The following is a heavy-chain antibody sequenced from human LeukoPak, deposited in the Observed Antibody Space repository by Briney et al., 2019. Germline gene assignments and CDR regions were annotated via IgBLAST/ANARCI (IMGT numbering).Heavy chain of an antibody. D-gene: IGHD3-22*01. CDR2: IYYTGST. J-gene: IGHJ4*02. V-gene: IGHV4-59*12. CDR1: GGSISTYY. Sequence: SETLSLTCTVSGGSISTYYWSWIRQPPGKGLEWIGYIYYTGSTSYNPSLKSRATISVDTSKNQFSLKLSSVTAADTAVYYCARRESSSGYPTDYWGQGTLVTVSS. CDR3: ARRESSSGYPTDY.